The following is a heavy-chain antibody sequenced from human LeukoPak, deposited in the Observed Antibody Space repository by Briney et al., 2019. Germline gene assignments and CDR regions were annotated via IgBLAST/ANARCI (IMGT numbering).Heavy chain of an antibody. CDR3: AKSSMIRVVIKYYFEK. D-gene: IGHD3-10*01. J-gene: IGHJ4*02. Sequence: GRSLRLPCAASGFPFDDLDKHWVRHSPGKGPEWLSCISYKDRIIRYGDYVKGGLTISRDNASVSVDLQMTSLRVEDTAFYYCAKSSMIRVVIKYYFEKWARGTLVTGST. CDR1: GFPFDDLD. CDR2: ISYKDRII. V-gene: IGHV3-9*01.